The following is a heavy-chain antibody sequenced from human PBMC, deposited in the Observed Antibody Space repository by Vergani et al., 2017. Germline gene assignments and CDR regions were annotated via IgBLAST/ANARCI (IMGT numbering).Heavy chain of an antibody. J-gene: IGHJ4*02. CDR2: IKSKTDGGTT. CDR3: TTGIHHFLYYFDY. V-gene: IGHV3-15*01. CDR1: GFTFSNAW. D-gene: IGHD1-14*01. Sequence: EVQLVESGGGLVKPGGSLRLSCAASGFTFSNAWMSWVRQAPGKGLEWVVRIKSKTDGGTTDYAAPVKGRFTISRDDSQNTLYLQMNSLKTEDTAVYYWTTGIHHFLYYFDYWGQGTLVTVSS.